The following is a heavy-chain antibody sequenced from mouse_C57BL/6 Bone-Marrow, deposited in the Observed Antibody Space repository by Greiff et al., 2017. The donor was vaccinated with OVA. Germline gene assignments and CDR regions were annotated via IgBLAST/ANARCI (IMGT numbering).Heavy chain of an antibody. Sequence: QVQLQQSGAELVKPGASVKLSCKASGYTFTSYWMHWVKQRPGQGLEWIGMIHPNSGSNNYNEKFKSKATLTVDKSSSTAYMQLSSLTSEDSAVYYCARDYGSSYRYFDVWGTGTTVTVSS. D-gene: IGHD1-1*01. J-gene: IGHJ1*03. CDR1: GYTFTSYW. CDR2: IHPNSGSN. CDR3: ARDYGSSYRYFDV. V-gene: IGHV1-64*01.